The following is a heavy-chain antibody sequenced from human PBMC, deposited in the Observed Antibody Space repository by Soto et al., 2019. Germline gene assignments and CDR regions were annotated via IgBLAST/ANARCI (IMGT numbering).Heavy chain of an antibody. D-gene: IGHD1-26*01. CDR1: GGSISSSSYY. V-gene: IGHV4-39*07. Sequence: SETLSLTCTVSGGSISSSSYYWGWIRQPPGKGPEWIGEIYHSGSTNYNPSLKSRVTISVDKSKNQFSLKLSSVTAADTAVYYCARDGARIVGATTNYYYYGMDVWGQGTTVTVSS. CDR3: ARDGARIVGATTNYYYYGMDV. J-gene: IGHJ6*02. CDR2: IYHSGST.